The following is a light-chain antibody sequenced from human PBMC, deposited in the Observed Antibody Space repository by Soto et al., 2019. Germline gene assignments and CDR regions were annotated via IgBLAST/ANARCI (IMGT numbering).Light chain of an antibody. CDR3: QQSITAPLT. CDR2: SAS. CDR1: QSIDNY. Sequence: DIQMTQSPSSLSASVGDRVTITCRASQSIDNYLTWYQQKSGKAPQLLIYSASHLQSGVTSRFSGGGYGTDFILTISRLQPEDSAIYFCQQSITAPLTFGGGTKVEIK. V-gene: IGKV1-39*01. J-gene: IGKJ4*01.